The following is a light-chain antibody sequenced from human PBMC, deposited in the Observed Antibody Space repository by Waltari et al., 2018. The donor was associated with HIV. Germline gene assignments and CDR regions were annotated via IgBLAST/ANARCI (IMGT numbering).Light chain of an antibody. V-gene: IGLV1-44*01. Sequence: QSVLTQPPSVSGTPGPRVTISCSGSSSTIGTNTVNWYQQHPGTAPKLLISSNNPRPAGIPERFSCSKSGTSASLAISGLQSEDEADYWCAAWDDTLNGYVFGTGTAVTVL. CDR1: SSTIGTNT. CDR2: SNN. CDR3: AAWDDTLNGYV. J-gene: IGLJ1*01.